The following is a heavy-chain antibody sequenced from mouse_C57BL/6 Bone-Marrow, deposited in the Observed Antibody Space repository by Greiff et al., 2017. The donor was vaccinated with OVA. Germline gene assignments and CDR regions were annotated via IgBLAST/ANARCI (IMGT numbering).Heavy chain of an antibody. CDR2: IRNKANNHAT. Sequence: EVKLMESGGGLVQPGGSMKLSCAASGFTFSDAWMDWVRQSPEKGLEWVAEIRNKANNHATYYAESVKGRFTISRDDSKSSVYLQMNSLRAEDTGIYYCTLIDSSGYLYYYAMDYWGQGTSVTVSS. CDR1: GFTFSDAW. CDR3: TLIDSSGYLYYYAMDY. V-gene: IGHV6-6*01. J-gene: IGHJ4*01. D-gene: IGHD3-2*02.